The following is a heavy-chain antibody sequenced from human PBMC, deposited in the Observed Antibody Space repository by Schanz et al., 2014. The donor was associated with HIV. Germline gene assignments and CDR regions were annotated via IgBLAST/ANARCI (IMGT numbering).Heavy chain of an antibody. J-gene: IGHJ6*02. CDR3: ARERYYSSGYFDLHYYYGIDV. Sequence: QVRLAQSGAEVQKPGASVKVSCKASGYSFTSYDINWVRQATGQGLEWMGWVNPKSGNTGYAQKFQGRVTMTRNTSISTAYMELSSLGSEDTAMYYCARERYYSSGYFDLHYYYGIDVWGQGTTVTVSS. CDR1: GYSFTSYD. CDR2: VNPKSGNT. V-gene: IGHV1-8*02. D-gene: IGHD3-22*01.